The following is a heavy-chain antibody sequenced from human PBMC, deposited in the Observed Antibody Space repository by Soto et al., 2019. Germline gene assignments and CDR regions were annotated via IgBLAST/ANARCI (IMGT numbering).Heavy chain of an antibody. CDR2: ISGSGGST. D-gene: IGHD6-6*01. Sequence: LRLSCAASGFTFSSYAMSWVRQAPGKRLEWVSAISGSGGSTYYADSVKGRFTISRDNSKNTLFLQMNSLRAEDTAVYYCARRGGSSSGDWYFDLWGRGTLVTVSS. J-gene: IGHJ2*01. V-gene: IGHV3-23*01. CDR3: ARRGGSSSGDWYFDL. CDR1: GFTFSSYA.